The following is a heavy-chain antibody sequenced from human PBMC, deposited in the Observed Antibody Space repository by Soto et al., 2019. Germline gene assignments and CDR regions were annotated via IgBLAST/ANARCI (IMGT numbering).Heavy chain of an antibody. CDR3: ARDVYSSSSYFDY. CDR2: ISYDGSNK. Sequence: ESGGGVVQPGRSLRLSCAASGFTFSSYAMHWVRQAPGKGLEWVAVISYDGSNKYYADSVKGRFTISRDNSKNTLYLQMNSLRAEDTAVYYCARDVYSSSSYFDYWGQGTLVTVSS. J-gene: IGHJ4*02. D-gene: IGHD6-6*01. CDR1: GFTFSSYA. V-gene: IGHV3-30-3*01.